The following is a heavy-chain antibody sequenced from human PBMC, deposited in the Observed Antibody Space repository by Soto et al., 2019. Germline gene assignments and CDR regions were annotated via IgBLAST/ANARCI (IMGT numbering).Heavy chain of an antibody. V-gene: IGHV1-2*02. CDR1: GYTFTGYY. Sequence: ASVKVSCKASGYTFTGYYMHWVRQAPGQGLEWMGWINPNSGGTNYAQKFQGRVTMTRDTSISTAYMELSRLRSDGTAVYYCARMVRGVIIAPQHFDYWGQGTLVTVSS. CDR2: INPNSGGT. J-gene: IGHJ4*02. CDR3: ARMVRGVIIAPQHFDY. D-gene: IGHD3-10*01.